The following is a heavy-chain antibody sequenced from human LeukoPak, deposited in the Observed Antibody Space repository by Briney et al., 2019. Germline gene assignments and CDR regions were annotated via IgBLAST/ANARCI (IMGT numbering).Heavy chain of an antibody. CDR3: ARIPVAKTFDH. J-gene: IGHJ5*02. Sequence: PSETLSLTCTVSGGSVSSNSYYWSWVRQPPGKGLEWIGFIDYTGSANYNPSLKSRVTISLDTSKNQFSVKVMSVTAADTAVYYCARIPVAKTFDHCGQGTLVTVSS. D-gene: IGHD6-19*01. V-gene: IGHV4-61*01. CDR2: IDYTGSA. CDR1: GGSVSSNSYY.